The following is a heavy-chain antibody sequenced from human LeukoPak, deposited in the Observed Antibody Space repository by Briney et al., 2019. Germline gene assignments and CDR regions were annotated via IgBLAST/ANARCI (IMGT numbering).Heavy chain of an antibody. Sequence: SETLSLTCAVYGGSFSGYYWSWIRQPPGKGLEWIGEINHSGSTNYNPSLKSRVTISVDTSKNQFSLKLSSVTAADTAVYYCATLWPIAAADPFDYWGQGTLVTVSS. V-gene: IGHV4-34*01. J-gene: IGHJ4*02. D-gene: IGHD6-13*01. CDR1: GGSFSGYY. CDR2: INHSGST. CDR3: ATLWPIAAADPFDY.